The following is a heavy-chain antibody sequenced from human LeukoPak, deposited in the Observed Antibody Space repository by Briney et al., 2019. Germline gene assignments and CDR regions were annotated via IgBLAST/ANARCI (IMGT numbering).Heavy chain of an antibody. V-gene: IGHV5-10-1*01. CDR2: IDPSDSYT. Sequence: GESLQISCKGSGYSFTSYWISWVRPMPGKGLEWMGSIDPSDSYTNYSPSFQGHVTISADKSISTAYLQWSSLKASDTATYYCARPMAGSGGYYYYDMDVWGQGTTVTVSS. CDR3: ARPMAGSGGYYYYDMDV. J-gene: IGHJ6*02. CDR1: GYSFTSYW. D-gene: IGHD2-8*01.